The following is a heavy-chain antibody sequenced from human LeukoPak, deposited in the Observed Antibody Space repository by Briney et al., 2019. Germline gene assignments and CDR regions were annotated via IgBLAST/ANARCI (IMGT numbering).Heavy chain of an antibody. D-gene: IGHD2-2*01. CDR3: ANSLGYCSSTSCYDLFDY. CDR1: GFTFSSYG. J-gene: IGHJ4*02. Sequence: GGSLRLSXAASGFTFSSYGMHWVRQAPGKGMEWVAFIRYDGSNKYYADSVKGRFTISRDNSKNTLYLQMNSLRAEDTAVYYCANSLGYCSSTSCYDLFDYWGQGTLVTVSS. CDR2: IRYDGSNK. V-gene: IGHV3-30*02.